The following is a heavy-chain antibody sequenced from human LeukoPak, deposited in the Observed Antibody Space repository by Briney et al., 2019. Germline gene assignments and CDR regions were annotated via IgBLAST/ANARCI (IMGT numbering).Heavy chain of an antibody. Sequence: PSETLSLTCIVSGGSISNYYWSWIRQPPGKGLEWIGYVCYSGTTNYDPSLKSRVTISEDTSKNQFSLNLSSVTAADTAVHYCARQPIVQRTYAFDIWGQGTMVTVSS. CDR1: GGSISNYY. V-gene: IGHV4-59*08. CDR3: ARQPIVQRTYAFDI. D-gene: IGHD3-16*02. CDR2: VCYSGTT. J-gene: IGHJ3*02.